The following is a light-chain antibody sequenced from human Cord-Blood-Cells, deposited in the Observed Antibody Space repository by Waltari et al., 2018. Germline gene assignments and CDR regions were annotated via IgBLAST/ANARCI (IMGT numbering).Light chain of an antibody. CDR2: GAS. CDR1: QSVSSN. J-gene: IGKJ3*01. Sequence: EIVMTQSPATLSVSPGERATLSCRASQSVSSNLAWYQQKPGQAPRLLIYGASTRATGIPARFSGIWSGTEFTLTISSLQSEDFAVYYCQQYNNWPPFTFGPGTKVDIK. V-gene: IGKV3-15*01. CDR3: QQYNNWPPFT.